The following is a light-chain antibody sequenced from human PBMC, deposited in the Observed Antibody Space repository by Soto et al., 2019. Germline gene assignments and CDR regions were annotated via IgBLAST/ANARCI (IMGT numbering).Light chain of an antibody. CDR3: SSYAGSSNV. CDR1: SSNIGGNT. Sequence: QSVLTQPPSASGTPGQRVTISCSGSSSNIGGNTVNWYQHLPGTAPKLLIYTNNQRPSGVPDRFSGSKSGTSASLAISGLQSEDEADYYCSSYAGSSNVFGTGTKLTVL. V-gene: IGLV1-44*01. CDR2: TNN. J-gene: IGLJ1*01.